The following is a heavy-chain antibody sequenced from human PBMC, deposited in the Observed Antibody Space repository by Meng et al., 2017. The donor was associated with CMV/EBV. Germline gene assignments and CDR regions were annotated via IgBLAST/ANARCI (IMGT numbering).Heavy chain of an antibody. CDR1: GCSIGIYY. Sequence: EAGRGVVKPAGSLCIACASSGCSIGIYYWRWVRQAPGKGLEWLAYIYYNGSTNHNSYPKSRLYITVEKYYNKFYLQMSCVSDEDTAVYYCGRDSSFSLDHWGQGTLVTGSS. D-gene: IGHD2-15*01. CDR2: IYYNGST. J-gene: IGHJ5*02. V-gene: IGHV4-59*01. CDR3: GRDSSFSLDH.